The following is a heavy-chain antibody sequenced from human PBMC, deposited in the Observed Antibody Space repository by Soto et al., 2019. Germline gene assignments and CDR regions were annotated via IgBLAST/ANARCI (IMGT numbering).Heavy chain of an antibody. V-gene: IGHV3-33*01. CDR3: ARDLRVYCSGGSCYSGIILRYYYYGMDV. CDR2: IWYDGSNK. CDR1: GFTFSSYG. D-gene: IGHD2-15*01. J-gene: IGHJ6*02. Sequence: GGSLRLSCAASGFTFSSYGMHWVRQAPGKGLEWVAVIWYDGSNKYYADSVKGRFTISRDNSKNTLYLQMNSLRAEDTAVYYCARDLRVYCSGGSCYSGIILRYYYYGMDVWGQGTTVTVSS.